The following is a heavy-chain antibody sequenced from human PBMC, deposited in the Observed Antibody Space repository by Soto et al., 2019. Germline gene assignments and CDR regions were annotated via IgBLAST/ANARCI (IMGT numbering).Heavy chain of an antibody. D-gene: IGHD2-15*01. CDR1: GFAFSSYA. V-gene: IGHV3-23*01. J-gene: IGHJ4*02. CDR2: IGTSYGST. Sequence: GGSLRLSCAASGFAFSSYAMSWVRQAPGKGLEWVSAIGTSYGSTYYAASVKGRFTISRDNSKNTLFLQMDSPRAEDTAMYFCARAASCSAGDCYQFGYWGQGALVTVSS. CDR3: ARAASCSAGDCYQFGY.